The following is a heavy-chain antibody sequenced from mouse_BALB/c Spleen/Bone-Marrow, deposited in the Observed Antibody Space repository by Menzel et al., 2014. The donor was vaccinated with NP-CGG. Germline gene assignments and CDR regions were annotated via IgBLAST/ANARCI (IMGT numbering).Heavy chain of an antibody. V-gene: IGHV1S34*01. Sequence: RVKTGASVKISCKASGYSFTGYYMHWGKQSHGKSLEWIGYISCYNGATRYNQKFKGKATFTVDTSSSTAHMQFNSLTSEDSAVYFCARGGTMISTDAMDYWGQGTSVTVSS. CDR2: ISCYNGAT. J-gene: IGHJ4*01. CDR3: ARGGTMISTDAMDY. D-gene: IGHD2-4*01. CDR1: GYSFTGYY.